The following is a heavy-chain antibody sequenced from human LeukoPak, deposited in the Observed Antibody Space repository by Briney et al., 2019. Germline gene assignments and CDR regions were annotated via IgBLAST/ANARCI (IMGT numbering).Heavy chain of an antibody. Sequence: GGSLRLSCAASGFTFSSYAMSWVRQAPGKGLEWVSTISGSGGSTYYADSVKGRFAISRDNSKNTLYLQMNSLRAEDTAVYYCAKERVSFLTGYKEDYWGQGTLVTVSS. CDR2: ISGSGGST. CDR3: AKERVSFLTGYKEDY. D-gene: IGHD3-9*01. J-gene: IGHJ4*02. V-gene: IGHV3-23*01. CDR1: GFTFSSYA.